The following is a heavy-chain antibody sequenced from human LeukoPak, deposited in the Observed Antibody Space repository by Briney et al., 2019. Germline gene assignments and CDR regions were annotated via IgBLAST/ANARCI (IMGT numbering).Heavy chain of an antibody. CDR1: GFTFNSFY. CDR3: VRDETGSSWYN. V-gene: IGHV3-23*01. CDR2: KNRDGDST. D-gene: IGHD6-13*01. Sequence: GGRLRLSCAASGFTFNSFYMAWVRQAPGKGLKWVSSKNRDGDSTYYADSVKGRFTISRDNSKNTLYLQLNSLRAADTAVYYCVRDETGSSWYNWGQGTLVTVSS. J-gene: IGHJ4*02.